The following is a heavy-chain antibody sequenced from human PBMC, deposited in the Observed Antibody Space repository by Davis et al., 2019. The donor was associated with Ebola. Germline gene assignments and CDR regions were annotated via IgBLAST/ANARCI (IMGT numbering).Heavy chain of an antibody. CDR2: IGTAGDT. V-gene: IGHV3-13*01. Sequence: PGGSLRLSCAASGFTFSSYDMHWVRQATGKGLEWVSAIGTAGDTYYPGSVKGRLTISRDNAKNSLYLQVNSLRAEDMTVYYCVSLHQGPIGLPPGTLLQEHLWG. CDR3: VSLHQGPIGLPPGTLLQEHL. CDR1: GFTFSSYD. J-gene: IGHJ6*01.